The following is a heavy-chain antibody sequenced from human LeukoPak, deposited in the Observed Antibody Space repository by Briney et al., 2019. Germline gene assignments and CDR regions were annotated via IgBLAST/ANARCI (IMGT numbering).Heavy chain of an antibody. CDR2: IYYSGST. V-gene: IGHV4-59*01. D-gene: IGHD2-2*01. CDR1: GDTISSYY. J-gene: IGHJ4*02. CDR3: ARLIGSSPSVDY. Sequence: PSETLSLTCNVSGDTISSYYWSWIRQPPGKGLEWIGYIYYSGSTNYNPSLKSRVTISVDTSKNQFSLKLSSVTAADTAVYYCARLIGSSPSVDYWGQGTLVTVSS.